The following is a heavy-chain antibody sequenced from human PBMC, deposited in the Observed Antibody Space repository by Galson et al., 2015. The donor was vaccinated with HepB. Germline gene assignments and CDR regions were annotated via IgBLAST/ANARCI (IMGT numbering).Heavy chain of an antibody. Sequence: RLGCAAGGVTFGSFAGHWVRLAPGQGLEWAAITPYDGSMKSYADSVKGRFTISRDNSKNTLFLQVNSLRVEDTAVYTCARDRLEDGDYFLDYWGQGALVTVSS. V-gene: IGHV3-30*01. J-gene: IGHJ4*02. D-gene: IGHD4-17*01. CDR2: TPYDGSMK. CDR1: GVTFGSFA. CDR3: ARDRLEDGDYFLDY.